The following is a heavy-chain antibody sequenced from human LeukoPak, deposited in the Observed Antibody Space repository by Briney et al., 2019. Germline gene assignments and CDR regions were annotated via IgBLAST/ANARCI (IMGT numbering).Heavy chain of an antibody. CDR1: GFTFSSYG. CDR3: AKDKAPYQWELGDAFDI. J-gene: IGHJ3*02. V-gene: IGHV3-30*18. D-gene: IGHD1-26*01. Sequence: PGGSLRLSCAASGFTFSSYGMHWVPQAPAKGREWGEVIPYDGSNKYYADSVKCRFTIYRDNSKNTLYLQMNSLRAEDTAVYYCAKDKAPYQWELGDAFDIWGQGTMVTVSS. CDR2: IPYDGSNK.